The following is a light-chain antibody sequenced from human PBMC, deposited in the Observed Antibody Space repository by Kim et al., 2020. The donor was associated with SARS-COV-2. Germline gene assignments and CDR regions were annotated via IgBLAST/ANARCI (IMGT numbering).Light chain of an antibody. CDR2: EDN. CDR3: QSYDSSNWV. V-gene: IGLV6-57*02. Sequence: GKTVTIPCTGSSGSIASNYVQWYQQRPGSAPTTVIYEDNQRPSGVPDRFSGSIDSSSNSASLTISGLKTEDEADYYCQSYDSSNWVFGGGTKLTVL. J-gene: IGLJ3*02. CDR1: SGSIASNY.